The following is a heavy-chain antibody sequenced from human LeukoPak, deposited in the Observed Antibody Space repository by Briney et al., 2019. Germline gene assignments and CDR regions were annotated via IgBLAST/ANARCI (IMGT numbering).Heavy chain of an antibody. J-gene: IGHJ5*02. CDR3: ARAPKSRLVGVPKGPFDP. V-gene: IGHV1-46*01. CDR1: GDTFTSYY. CDR2: INPSGDST. D-gene: IGHD3-3*01. Sequence: ASVKVSCKASGDTFTSYYMHWVRQAPGQGLEWMGIINPSGDSTSSAQTFQGRVTMTRDMSTSTVYMALSSLRTEDTAVYYCARAPKSRLVGVPKGPFDPWGQGTLVTVSS.